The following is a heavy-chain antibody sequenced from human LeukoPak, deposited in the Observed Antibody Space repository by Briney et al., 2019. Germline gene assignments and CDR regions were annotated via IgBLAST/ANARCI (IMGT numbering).Heavy chain of an antibody. CDR3: ARDRYCSSTSCSYTYYYYYMDV. Sequence: ASVKVSCKGSGYTFISYVISWVRQAPGQGLDGVAWISAYNGNTNYAQKLQGRVTMTTDTSTSTAYMELRSLRSDDTAVYYCARDRYCSSTSCSYTYYYYYMDVWGKGTTVTVSS. CDR1: GYTFISYV. D-gene: IGHD2-2*01. CDR2: ISAYNGNT. J-gene: IGHJ6*03. V-gene: IGHV1-18*01.